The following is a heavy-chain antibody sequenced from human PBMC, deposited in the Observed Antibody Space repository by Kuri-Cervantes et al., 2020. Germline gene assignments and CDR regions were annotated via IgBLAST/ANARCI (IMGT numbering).Heavy chain of an antibody. V-gene: IGHV3-33*08. J-gene: IGHJ4*02. CDR2: IWYDGSNK. D-gene: IGHD6-19*01. CDR1: GFTFSSYG. CDR3: VPPPWYSSGGTDD. Sequence: GGSLRLSCAASGFTFSSYGMHWVRQAPGKGLEWVAVIWYDGSNKYYADSVKGRFTISRDNSKNTLYLQMNSLRAEDTAVYYCVPPPWYSSGGTDDWGQGTLVTRSS.